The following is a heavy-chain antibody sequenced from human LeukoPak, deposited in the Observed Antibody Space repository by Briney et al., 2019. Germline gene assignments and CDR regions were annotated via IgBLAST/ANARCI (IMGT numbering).Heavy chain of an antibody. J-gene: IGHJ4*02. V-gene: IGHV1-18*01. Sequence: GASVKVSCKASGYTFTISGIGWVRQAPGQGLEWMGWISPYNGDANYAQNFQGRVTMTTDTSTSTAYMELRNLRFDDTAVYYCATAHSSGWYGVLDYWGQGTLVTVSS. CDR2: ISPYNGDA. D-gene: IGHD6-19*01. CDR3: ATAHSSGWYGVLDY. CDR1: GYTFTISG.